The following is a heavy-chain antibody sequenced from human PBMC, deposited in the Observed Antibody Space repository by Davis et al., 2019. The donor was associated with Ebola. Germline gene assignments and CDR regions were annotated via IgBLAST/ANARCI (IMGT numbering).Heavy chain of an antibody. CDR3: AKHYYDSGSYYGPIFDY. J-gene: IGHJ4*02. CDR2: IRYDGSNK. CDR1: GFTFSSYW. D-gene: IGHD3-10*01. Sequence: GESLKISCAASGFTFSSYWMHWVRQAPGKGLEWVAFIRYDGSNKYYADSVKGRFTISRDNSKNTLYLQMNSLRAEDTALYYCAKHYYDSGSYYGPIFDYWGQGTLVTVSS. V-gene: IGHV3-30*02.